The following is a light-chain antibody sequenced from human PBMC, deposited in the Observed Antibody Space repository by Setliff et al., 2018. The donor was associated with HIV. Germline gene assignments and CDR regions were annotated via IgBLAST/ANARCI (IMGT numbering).Light chain of an antibody. Sequence: QSDLTQPASVSGSPGQSITISCSGTSSDVGGYNYVSWYQQHPGKAPKLMIYDVSNQPSGVSNRFSGSKSGNTASLTISGLQAEDEADYYCTSYSSNTTLGIFGTGTKVTVL. CDR1: SSDVGGYNY. J-gene: IGLJ1*01. CDR3: TSYSSNTTLGI. CDR2: DVS. V-gene: IGLV2-14*03.